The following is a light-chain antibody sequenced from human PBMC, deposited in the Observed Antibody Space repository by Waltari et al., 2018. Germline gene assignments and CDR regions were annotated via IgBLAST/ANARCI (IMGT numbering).Light chain of an antibody. V-gene: IGKV2-28*01. J-gene: IGKJ1*01. CDR2: LVS. CDR3: MQTLQSRT. Sequence: DIVMTQSPLSLPVTPGEPASISCRSSQSLLHSNGYTSLSWYLQKAGQSPQRLIYLVSNRASGVPDRFSGSESGTDYTLKISRVEADDVGVYYCMQTLQSRTLGQGTKVEI. CDR1: QSLLHSNGYTS.